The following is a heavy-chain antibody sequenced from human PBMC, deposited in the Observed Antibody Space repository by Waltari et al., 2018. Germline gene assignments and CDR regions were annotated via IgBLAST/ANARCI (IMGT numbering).Heavy chain of an antibody. V-gene: IGHV4-38-2*02. CDR2: IYHSGST. D-gene: IGHD1-20*01. CDR3: AREITGAYYFDY. CDR1: GYSLSSGYY. Sequence: QVQLQESGPGLVTPSETLSLTCAVSGYSLSSGYYWGCIRQPPGKGLEWIGSIYHSGSTYYNPSLKSRVTISVDTSKNQFSLKLSSVTAADTAVYYCAREITGAYYFDYWGQGTLVTVSS. J-gene: IGHJ4*02.